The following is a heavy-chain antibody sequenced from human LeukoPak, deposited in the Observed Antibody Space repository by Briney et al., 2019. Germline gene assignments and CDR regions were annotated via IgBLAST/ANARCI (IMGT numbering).Heavy chain of an antibody. CDR2: INHSGST. CDR1: GGSFSGYY. V-gene: IGHV4-34*01. J-gene: IGHJ2*01. Sequence: SETLSLTCAVYGGSFSGYYWSWIRQPPGKGLERIGEINHSGSTNYNPSLKSRVTISVDTSKNQFSLKLSSVTAADTAVYYCARGVAVAGIPWYFDLWGRGTLVTVSS. CDR3: ARGVAVAGIPWYFDL. D-gene: IGHD6-19*01.